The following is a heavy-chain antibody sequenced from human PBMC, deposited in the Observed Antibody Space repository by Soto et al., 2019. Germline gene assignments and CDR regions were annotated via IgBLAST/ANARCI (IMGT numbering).Heavy chain of an antibody. CDR1: GFPFSPYT. CDR3: ARGAIVGVNDVFDV. V-gene: IGHV3-30*14. CDR2: ISYDGTNQ. Sequence: GGSLRLSCAASGFPFSPYTMHWVRQAPGQGLEWVAVISYDGTNQYYADSVKGRFIISRDNSNNTLSLQMHSLKSEGTAVYFCARGAIVGVNDVFDVWGQGTMVTVSS. J-gene: IGHJ3*01. D-gene: IGHD1-26*01.